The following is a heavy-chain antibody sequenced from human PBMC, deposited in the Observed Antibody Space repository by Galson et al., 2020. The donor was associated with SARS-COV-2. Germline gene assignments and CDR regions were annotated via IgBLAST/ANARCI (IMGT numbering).Heavy chain of an antibody. V-gene: IGHV3-30*04. D-gene: IGHD1-26*01. CDR3: ARPYSGSYFSGMDV. J-gene: IGHJ6*02. CDR2: ISYDGSNK. CDR1: GFTFSSYA. Sequence: QLGESLKISCAASGFTFSSYAMHWVRQAPGKGLEWVAVISYDGSNKYYADSVKGRFTISRDNSKNTLYLQMNSLRAEDTAVYYCARPYSGSYFSGMDVWGQGTTVTVSS.